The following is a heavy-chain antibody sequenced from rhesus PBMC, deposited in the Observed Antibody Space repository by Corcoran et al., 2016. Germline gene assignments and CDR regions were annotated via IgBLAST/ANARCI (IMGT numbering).Heavy chain of an antibody. Sequence: EVQVVESGGGLVQPGGSLRLSCAASGFTFRNYWMSWVRQAPGKGLEWVEFIKTKADGGTAAYAESVEGRFTISRDNSKNTLYLQMNSLKIEDTAVYSCARGGSWYLDSWGQGVLVTVSS. CDR3: ARGGSWYLDS. CDR1: GFTFRNYW. J-gene: IGHJ4*01. V-gene: IGHV3S11*01. D-gene: IGHD6-37*01. CDR2: IKTKADGGTA.